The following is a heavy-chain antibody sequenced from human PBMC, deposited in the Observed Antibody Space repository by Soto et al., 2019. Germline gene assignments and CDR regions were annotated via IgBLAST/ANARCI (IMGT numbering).Heavy chain of an antibody. Sequence: GGSLRLSCAASGFTFTRYSMNWVRQAPGKGLEWVSSISSTTNYIYYADSMKGRFTVSRDNAKNSVYLEMNSLSAEDTAVYYCARESEDLTSNFDYWGQGTMVTVYS. CDR2: ISSTTNYI. J-gene: IGHJ4*02. CDR3: ARESEDLTSNFDY. CDR1: GFTFTRYS. V-gene: IGHV3-21*01.